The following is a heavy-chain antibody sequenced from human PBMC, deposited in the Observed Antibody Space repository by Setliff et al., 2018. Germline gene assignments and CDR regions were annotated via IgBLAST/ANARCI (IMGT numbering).Heavy chain of an antibody. J-gene: IGHJ4*02. CDR1: GGSLSSYY. CDR2: IYYSGST. CDR3: ARSFSRREKFLLDY. Sequence: KPSETLSLTCTVSGGSLSSYYWSWFRQPPGKGLEWIGYIYYSGSTYYNPSLKSRVTISVDTSKNQFSLKLSSVTAADTAVYYCARSFSRREKFLLDYWGQGALVTVSS. V-gene: IGHV4-59*06.